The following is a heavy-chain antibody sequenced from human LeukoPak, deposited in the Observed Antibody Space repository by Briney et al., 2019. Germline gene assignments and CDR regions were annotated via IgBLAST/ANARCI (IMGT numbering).Heavy chain of an antibody. Sequence: SETLSLTCTVSGGSISSSSYFWVWIRQPPGKGLEWIGTIYYDGNTHYNPSLESRVTISLDTSNNQFSLRLSSVTAADAAVYFCATKGGFLEWLSYMGVWGKGTTVTVSS. D-gene: IGHD3-3*01. J-gene: IGHJ6*03. CDR3: ATKGGFLEWLSYMGV. CDR1: GGSISSSSYF. V-gene: IGHV4-39*07. CDR2: IYYDGNT.